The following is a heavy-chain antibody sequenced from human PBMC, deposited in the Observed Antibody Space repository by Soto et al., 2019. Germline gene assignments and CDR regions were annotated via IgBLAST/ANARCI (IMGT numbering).Heavy chain of an antibody. Sequence: LRLSCAAYGFSFSSYWMSWVRQAPGKGLEWVATIKPDGSDKYYVDSVKGRFTISRDYAKSSLYLQMNSLRAEDTALYYCASGIVGATTYGMDVWGQGTTVTVSS. CDR2: IKPDGSDK. V-gene: IGHV3-7*03. D-gene: IGHD1-26*01. CDR3: ASGIVGATTYGMDV. J-gene: IGHJ6*02. CDR1: GFSFSSYW.